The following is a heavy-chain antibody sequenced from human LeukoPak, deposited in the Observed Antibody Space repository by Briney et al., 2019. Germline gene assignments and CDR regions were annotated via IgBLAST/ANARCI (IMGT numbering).Heavy chain of an antibody. J-gene: IGHJ5*02. Sequence: SETLSLTCTVSGGSISSYYWSWIRQPPGKGLEWIGYIYYSGSTNYNPSLKSRVTISVDTSKNQFSLKLSSVTAADTAVYYCARDSGYYSWFDPWGQGTLVTVSS. CDR3: ARDSGYYSWFDP. D-gene: IGHD3-22*01. V-gene: IGHV4-59*01. CDR1: GGSISSYY. CDR2: IYYSGST.